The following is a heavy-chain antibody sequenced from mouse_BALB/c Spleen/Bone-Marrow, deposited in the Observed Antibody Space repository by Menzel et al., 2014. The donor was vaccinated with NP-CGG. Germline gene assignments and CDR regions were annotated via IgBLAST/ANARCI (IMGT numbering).Heavy chain of an antibody. V-gene: IGHV1-87*01. CDR3: ARGGNYAGYYFDY. Sequence: QVQLQQSGAELARPGASVKLSCKASGYTFTSYWMHWVKQRPGQGLEWIGAIYPGDGDTRYTQKFKGKATLTADKSSSTAYMQLSSLASEDSAVYYCARGGNYAGYYFDYWGQGTTLTVSS. CDR2: IYPGDGDT. D-gene: IGHD2-1*01. CDR1: GYTFTSYW. J-gene: IGHJ2*01.